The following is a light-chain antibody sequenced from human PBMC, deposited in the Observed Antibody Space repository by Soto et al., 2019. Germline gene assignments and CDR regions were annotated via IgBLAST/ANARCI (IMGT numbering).Light chain of an antibody. CDR1: QSLVYSDGDTY. J-gene: IGKJ1*01. CDR3: MQGTHWHWT. CDR2: KVS. Sequence: DAVLTQSPLSLPVTLGQPATISCRSSQSLVYSDGDTYLNWFQQRPGHSPRRLIYKVSHRDSGVPNRFRGSGSGTDFTLEISRVAAEDVAVHYCMQGTHWHWTLPQSTKGDIK. V-gene: IGKV2-30*01.